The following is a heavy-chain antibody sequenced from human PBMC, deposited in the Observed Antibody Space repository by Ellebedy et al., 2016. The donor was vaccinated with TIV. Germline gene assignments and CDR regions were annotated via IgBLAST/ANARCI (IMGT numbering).Heavy chain of an antibody. CDR2: MNPNSGNT. V-gene: IGHV1-8*02. D-gene: IGHD3-9*01. CDR1: GGTFSSYA. Sequence: ASVKVSCKASGGTFSSYAISWVRQAPGQGLEWMGWMNPNSGNTGYAQKFQGRVTMTRDTSISTAYMELSSLRYEDTAVYYCARGVNYDILTGYYNKYYFDYWGQGTLVTVSS. J-gene: IGHJ4*02. CDR3: ARGVNYDILTGYYNKYYFDY.